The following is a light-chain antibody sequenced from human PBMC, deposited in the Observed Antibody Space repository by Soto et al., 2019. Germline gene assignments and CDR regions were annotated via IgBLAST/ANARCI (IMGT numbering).Light chain of an antibody. CDR3: QSADSSGTYV. J-gene: IGLJ1*01. V-gene: IGLV3-25*03. CDR1: ALPKQY. CDR2: KDT. Sequence: SYELTQPPSVSVSPGQTARITYSGDALPKQYAYWYQQRPGQAPVLMIFKDTERPSGIPERFSGSSSGTTVTLTISGVQAEDEADYYCQSADSSGTYVFGTGTKVTVL.